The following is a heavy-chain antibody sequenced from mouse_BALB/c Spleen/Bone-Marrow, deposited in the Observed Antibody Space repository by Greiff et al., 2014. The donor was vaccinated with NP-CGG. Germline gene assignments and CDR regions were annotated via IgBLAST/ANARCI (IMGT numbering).Heavy chain of an antibody. J-gene: IGHJ4*01. V-gene: IGHV5-9-1*01. CDR1: GFTFSDYA. CDR3: TRSGGENALDF. CDR2: ISSGGRYT. Sequence: EVKLMESGGGLVKPGGSLKLSCAASGFTFSDYATSWVRLTPEKRLEWVATISSGGRYTYYIDSVKGRLTISRDNAKNTLNLQMSSLRSEDTAMFYCTRSGGENALDFWGQGTSVTVSS.